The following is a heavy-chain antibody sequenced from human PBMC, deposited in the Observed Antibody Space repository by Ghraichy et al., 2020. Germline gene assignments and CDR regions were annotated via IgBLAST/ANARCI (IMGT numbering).Heavy chain of an antibody. J-gene: IGHJ6*03. Sequence: GGSLRLSCAASGFTFSSYAVSWVRQAPGKGLEWVSIISGSGGSTYYADSVKGRFTISRDNSKNTLYLQMNSLRAEDTAVYHCAKSYYSDGSGYYYYHYMDVWGKGTTVTVSS. CDR3: AKSYYSDGSGYYYYHYMDV. CDR2: ISGSGGST. D-gene: IGHD3-22*01. CDR1: GFTFSSYA. V-gene: IGHV3-23*01.